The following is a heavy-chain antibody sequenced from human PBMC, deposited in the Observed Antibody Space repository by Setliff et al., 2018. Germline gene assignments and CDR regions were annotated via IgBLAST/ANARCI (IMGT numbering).Heavy chain of an antibody. D-gene: IGHD3-3*01. CDR1: GFSLSTSGMC. CDR3: ARCITIFGVVIPNAFDY. V-gene: IGHV2-70*11. Sequence: GPTLVNPTQTLTLTCTFSGFSLSTSGMCVSWIRQPPGKALEWLARIDWDDDKYYSTSLKTRLTISKDTSKNQVVLTMTNMDPVDTATYYCARCITIFGVVIPNAFDYWGQGTLVTVSS. CDR2: IDWDDDK. J-gene: IGHJ4*02.